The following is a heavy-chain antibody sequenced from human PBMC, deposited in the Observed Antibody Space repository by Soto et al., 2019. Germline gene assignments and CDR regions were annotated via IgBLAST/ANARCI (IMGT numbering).Heavy chain of an antibody. CDR1: GGTFSSYS. CDR3: ARDGGRHSGGIDY. Sequence: QVQLVQSGAEVQKPGSSVKVSCKDSGGTFSSYSINWVRQAPGQGLEWMGEIIPIFGTANYAQKCQGRVTITADESTSTAYMELSSLRSEDTAVYYCARDGGRHSGGIDYWGQGTLVTVSS. CDR2: IIPIFGTA. D-gene: IGHD1-26*01. J-gene: IGHJ4*02. V-gene: IGHV1-69*01.